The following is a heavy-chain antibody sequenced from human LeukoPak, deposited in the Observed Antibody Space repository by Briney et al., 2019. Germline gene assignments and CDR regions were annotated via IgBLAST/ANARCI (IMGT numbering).Heavy chain of an antibody. CDR1: GGSFSGYY. J-gene: IGHJ6*02. Sequence: SETLSLTCAVYGGSFSGYYWSWIRQPPGNGLEWIGEINHSGSTNYNPSLKSRVTISVDTSKNQFSLKLSSVTAADTAVYYCASLPSSGWYNYYYGMDVWGQGTTVTVSS. V-gene: IGHV4-34*01. CDR3: ASLPSSGWYNYYYGMDV. D-gene: IGHD6-19*01. CDR2: INHSGST.